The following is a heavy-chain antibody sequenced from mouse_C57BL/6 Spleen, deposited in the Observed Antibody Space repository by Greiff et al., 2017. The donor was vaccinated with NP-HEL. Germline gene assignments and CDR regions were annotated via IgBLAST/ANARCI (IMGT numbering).Heavy chain of an antibody. Sequence: KLVESEGGLVQPGSSMKLSCTASGFTFSDYYMAWVRQVPEKGLEWVANINYDGSSTYYLDSLKSRFIISRDNAKNILYLQMSSLKSEDTATYYCARDSDLGFDVWGTGTTVTVSS. J-gene: IGHJ1*03. V-gene: IGHV5-16*01. D-gene: IGHD4-1*01. CDR3: ARDSDLGFDV. CDR2: INYDGSST. CDR1: GFTFSDYY.